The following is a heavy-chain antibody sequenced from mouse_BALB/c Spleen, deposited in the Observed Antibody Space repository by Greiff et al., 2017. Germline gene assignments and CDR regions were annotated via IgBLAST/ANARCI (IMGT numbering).Heavy chain of an antibody. CDR1: GYSITSDYA. Sequence: EVMLVESGPGLVKPSQSLSLTCTVTGYSITSDYAWNWIRQFPGNKLEWMGYISYSGSTSYNPSLKSRISITRDTSKNQFFLQLNSVTTEDTATYYCARRGTSAWFAYWGQGTLVTVSA. CDR2: ISYSGST. V-gene: IGHV3-2*02. CDR3: ARRGTSAWFAY. D-gene: IGHD3-3*01. J-gene: IGHJ3*01.